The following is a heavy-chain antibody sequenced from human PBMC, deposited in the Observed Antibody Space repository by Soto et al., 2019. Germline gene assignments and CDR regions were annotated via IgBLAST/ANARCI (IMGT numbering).Heavy chain of an antibody. J-gene: IGHJ4*02. Sequence: PGGSVRLSCVGSGVTVTDNHMTWVRQAPGRGPEWVSTIYYNGNTFHADSVWGRFTISRDTSKNMLFLQMNSLRAEDTAVYYCATGGDTAKDGYWGQGTLVTVSS. CDR2: IYYNGNT. D-gene: IGHD5-18*01. CDR3: ATGGDTAKDGY. V-gene: IGHV3-53*01. CDR1: GVTVTDNH.